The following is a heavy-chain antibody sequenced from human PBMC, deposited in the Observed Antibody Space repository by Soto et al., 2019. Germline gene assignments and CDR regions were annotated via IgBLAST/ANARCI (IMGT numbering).Heavy chain of an antibody. V-gene: IGHV3-74*03. CDR1: GFSISSYW. Sequence: PGGSLRLSCAASGFSISSYWRNWVRQVPGKGLVWVARINSDGRTATYEECVKGRFTISRDNAKNKLFLQMNSLRAEDKALYYCARMTAVATFLFYGLDVWGQGTTVTVSS. J-gene: IGHJ6*02. D-gene: IGHD6-19*01. CDR2: INSDGRTA. CDR3: ARMTAVATFLFYGLDV.